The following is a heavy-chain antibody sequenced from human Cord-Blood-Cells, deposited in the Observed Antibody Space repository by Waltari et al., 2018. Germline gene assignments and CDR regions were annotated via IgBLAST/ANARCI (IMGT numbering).Heavy chain of an antibody. D-gene: IGHD3-22*01. CDR3: ASANYYDSSGYYYYGMDV. J-gene: IGHJ6*02. Sequence: EVQLVESGGGLVQPGGSLRLSCAASGFTFRSYWMHWVRQAPGKGLVWVSRINSDGSSTSYADSVKGRFTISRDNAKNTLYLQMNSLRAEDTAVYYCASANYYDSSGYYYYGMDVWGQGTTVTVSS. V-gene: IGHV3-74*01. CDR2: INSDGSST. CDR1: GFTFRSYW.